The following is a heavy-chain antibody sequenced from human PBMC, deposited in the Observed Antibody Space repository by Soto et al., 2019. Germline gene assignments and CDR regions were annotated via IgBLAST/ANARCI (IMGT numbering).Heavy chain of an antibody. J-gene: IGHJ4*02. CDR1: GFTFSSYA. D-gene: IGHD2-2*01. V-gene: IGHV3-23*01. CDR3: AKVRVGCSSTSCYGFDY. Sequence: EVQLLESGGGLVQPGGSLRLSCAASGFTFSSYAMSWVRQAPGKGLEWVSAISGSGGSTYYADSVKGRFTISRDNSKNTLYLQMNSQRAEDTAVYYCAKVRVGCSSTSCYGFDYWGQGTLVTVSS. CDR2: ISGSGGST.